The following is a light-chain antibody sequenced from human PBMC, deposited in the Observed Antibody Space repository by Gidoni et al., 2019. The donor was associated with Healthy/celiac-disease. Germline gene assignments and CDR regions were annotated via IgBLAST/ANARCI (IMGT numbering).Light chain of an antibody. CDR2: DAS. J-gene: IGKJ3*01. V-gene: IGKV3-11*01. Sequence: EIVLTQSPATLSLSPGERATRSCRASQSVSSHLACYQQKPGQAPRLLIYDASNRATGIPARFSGSGSGTDFTLTISSLEPEDFAVYYCQQRSNXPPTFGPXTKVD. CDR3: QQRSNXPPT. CDR1: QSVSSH.